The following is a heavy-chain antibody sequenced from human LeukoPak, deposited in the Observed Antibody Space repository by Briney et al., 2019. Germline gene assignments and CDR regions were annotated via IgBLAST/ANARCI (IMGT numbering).Heavy chain of an antibody. V-gene: IGHV1-18*01. CDR3: AREHCSGGSCYYGYFDL. CDR1: GYTFNSYG. D-gene: IGHD2-15*01. Sequence: ASVNVSCKASGYTFNSYGISWVRQAPGQGLEWMEWISAYNGNTNYAQKLQGRVTMTTDTSTSTAYMELRSLRSDDTAGYYCAREHCSGGSCYYGYFDLWGRGTLVTVSS. J-gene: IGHJ2*01. CDR2: ISAYNGNT.